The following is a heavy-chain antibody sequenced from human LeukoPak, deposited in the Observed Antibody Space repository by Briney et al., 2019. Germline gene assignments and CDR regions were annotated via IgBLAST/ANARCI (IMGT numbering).Heavy chain of an antibody. CDR1: GFTFSSYA. CDR3: AKVPTMIVVLNWFDP. D-gene: IGHD3-22*01. CDR2: ISGSGGST. V-gene: IGHV3-23*01. J-gene: IGHJ5*02. Sequence: GGSLRLSCAASGFTFSSYAMSWVRQAPGKGLEWVSAISGSGGSTYYADSVKGRFTISRDNSKNTLYLQMNSLRAEDTAVYYCAKVPTMIVVLNWFDPWGQGTLVTVSS.